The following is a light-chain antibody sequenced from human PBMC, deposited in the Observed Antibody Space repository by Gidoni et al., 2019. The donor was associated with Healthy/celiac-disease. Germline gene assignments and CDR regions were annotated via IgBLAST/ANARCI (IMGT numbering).Light chain of an antibody. V-gene: IGLV2-14*01. CDR3: SSYTSSSTQV. Sequence: QSALTQPASVSGSPGPSITISCTGTSSDVGGYNYVSWYQHPPGKAPKLMIYEVSNRPSGVSNRFSGSKSGNTASLTISGLQAEDEADYYCSSYTSSSTQVFGTGTKVTVL. CDR1: SSDVGGYNY. J-gene: IGLJ1*01. CDR2: EVS.